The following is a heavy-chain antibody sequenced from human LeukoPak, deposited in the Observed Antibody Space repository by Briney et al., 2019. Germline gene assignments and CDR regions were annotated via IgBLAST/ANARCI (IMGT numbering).Heavy chain of an antibody. J-gene: IGHJ6*03. V-gene: IGHV3-23*01. CDR1: GFTFSSYG. D-gene: IGHD3-9*01. CDR3: ARTRYFDWLGRVRNYYYMDV. CDR2: ISGSGGST. Sequence: PGGTLRLSCAASGFTFSSYGMSWVRQAPGKGLEWVSAISGSGGSTYYADSVKGRFTISRDNSKNTLYLQMNSLRAEDTAVYYCARTRYFDWLGRVRNYYYMDVWGKGTTVTISS.